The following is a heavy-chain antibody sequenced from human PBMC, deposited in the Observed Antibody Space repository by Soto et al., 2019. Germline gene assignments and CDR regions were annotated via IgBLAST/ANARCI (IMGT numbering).Heavy chain of an antibody. D-gene: IGHD3-22*01. J-gene: IGHJ4*02. CDR2: ISYDGSDK. Sequence: GGSLRLSCAASGFTFSSYAMHWVRQAPGKGLEWVALISYDGSDKDYADYVKGRFTISRDNSRNTLFLQMNSLRAEDTAVYYCARDYYKYYDSSGYYRSPAYWGQGTLVTVSS. V-gene: IGHV3-30-3*01. CDR3: ARDYYKYYDSSGYYRSPAY. CDR1: GFTFSSYA.